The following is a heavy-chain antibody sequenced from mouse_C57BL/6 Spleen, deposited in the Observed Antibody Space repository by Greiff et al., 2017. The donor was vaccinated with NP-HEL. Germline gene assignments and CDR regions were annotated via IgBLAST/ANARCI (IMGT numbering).Heavy chain of an antibody. CDR2: IHPNSGST. J-gene: IGHJ2*01. D-gene: IGHD1-1*01. Sequence: QVQLQQPGAELVKPGASVKLSCKASGYTFTSYWMHRVKQRPGQGLEWIGMIHPNSGSTNYNEKFKSKATLTVDKSSSTAYMQLSSLTSEDSAVYYCAIITTVVVDYWGQGTTLTVSS. V-gene: IGHV1-64*01. CDR1: GYTFTSYW. CDR3: AIITTVVVDY.